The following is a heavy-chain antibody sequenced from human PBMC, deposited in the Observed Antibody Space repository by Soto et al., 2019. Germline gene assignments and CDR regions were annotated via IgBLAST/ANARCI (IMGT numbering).Heavy chain of an antibody. J-gene: IGHJ3*02. Sequence: GESLKISCRGFGYSFPSYWMGWVGRMPGKGLEWMGIIYPGDSDTRYSPSFQGQVTISADKSISTAYLQWSSLKASDTAMYYCASLSGSYAHDAFDIWGQGTMVTVSS. CDR3: ASLSGSYAHDAFDI. D-gene: IGHD1-26*01. CDR1: GYSFPSYW. CDR2: IYPGDSDT. V-gene: IGHV5-51*01.